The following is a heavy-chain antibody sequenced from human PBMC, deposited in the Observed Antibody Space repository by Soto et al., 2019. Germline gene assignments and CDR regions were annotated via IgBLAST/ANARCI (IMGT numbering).Heavy chain of an antibody. D-gene: IGHD1-26*01. CDR2: ISSSSSYI. Sequence: EVQLVESGGGLVKPGGSLRLSCAASGFTFSSYSMNWVRQAPGKGLEWVSSISSSSSYIYYADSVKGRFTISRDNAKNSLYLQMNSLRAEDMAVYYCARSAHWEYYFDYWGQGTLVTVSS. J-gene: IGHJ4*02. V-gene: IGHV3-21*01. CDR1: GFTFSSYS. CDR3: ARSAHWEYYFDY.